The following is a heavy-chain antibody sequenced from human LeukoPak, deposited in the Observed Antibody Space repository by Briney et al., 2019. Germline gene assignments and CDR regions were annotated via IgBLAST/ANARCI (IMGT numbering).Heavy chain of an antibody. CDR1: GFTFSNYG. CDR2: ISYDGSNK. Sequence: GGSPRLSCAASGFTFSNYGMHWVRQAPGKGLEWVAVISYDGSNKYYADSVKGRFTISRDNSKNTLYLQMNSLRAEDTAVYYCAKADSSSGFDYWGQGTLVTVSS. J-gene: IGHJ4*02. CDR3: AKADSSSGFDY. V-gene: IGHV3-30*19. D-gene: IGHD6-13*01.